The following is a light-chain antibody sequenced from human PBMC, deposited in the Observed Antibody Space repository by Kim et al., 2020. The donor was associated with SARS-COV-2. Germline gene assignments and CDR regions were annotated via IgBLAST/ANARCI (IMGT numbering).Light chain of an antibody. V-gene: IGLV3-21*01. CDR1: NVASKP. CDR2: DDS. J-gene: IGLJ3*02. CDR3: QVWDTSSDHVV. Sequence: PGQTASVSCVGHNVASKPLHCYQPTPGPAPVLVIYDDSDRPSGIPERFSGSNSGNTATLSISRVEAGDEADYYCQVWDTSSDHVVFGGGTQLTVL.